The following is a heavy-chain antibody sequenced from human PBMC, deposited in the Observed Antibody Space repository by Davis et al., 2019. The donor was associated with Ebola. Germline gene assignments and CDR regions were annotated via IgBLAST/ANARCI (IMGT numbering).Heavy chain of an antibody. CDR2: INHSGST. D-gene: IGHD2-2*01. Sequence: SETLSLTCTVSGGSISSSSYYWSWIRQPPGKGLEWIGEINHSGSTNYNPSLKSRVTISVDTSKNQFSLKLSSVTAADTAVYYCARGGIVVVPAAMNPYYYYGMDVWGQGTTVTVSS. CDR1: GGSISSSSYY. V-gene: IGHV4-39*07. CDR3: ARGGIVVVPAAMNPYYYYGMDV. J-gene: IGHJ6*02.